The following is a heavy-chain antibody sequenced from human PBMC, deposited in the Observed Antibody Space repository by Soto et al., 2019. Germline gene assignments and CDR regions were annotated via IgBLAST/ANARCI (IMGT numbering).Heavy chain of an antibody. CDR1: GGSVSSGSYY. CDR3: ARVFRGGSSWSGYAFDI. D-gene: IGHD6-13*01. Sequence: QVQLQESGPGLVKPSETLSLTCTVSGGSVSSGSYYWSWIRQPPGKGLEWIGYIYYSGSTNYNPSLKSRVTISVDTSKNQLSLKLSAVTAADTAVYYCARVFRGGSSWSGYAFDILGQGTMVTVSS. J-gene: IGHJ3*02. V-gene: IGHV4-61*01. CDR2: IYYSGST.